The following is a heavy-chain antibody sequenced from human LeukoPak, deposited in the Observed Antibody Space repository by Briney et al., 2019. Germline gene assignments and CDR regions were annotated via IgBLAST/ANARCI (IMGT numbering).Heavy chain of an antibody. D-gene: IGHD3-10*01. J-gene: IGHJ3*02. CDR2: TYHSGST. CDR3: ARVPFTMVRGVIIADAFDI. Sequence: PSEALSLTCTVSGYSISSGYYWGWIRQPPGKGLEWIGSTYHSGSTYYNPSLKSRVTISVDTSKNQFSLKLSSVTAADTAVYYCARVPFTMVRGVIIADAFDIWGQGTMVTVSS. CDR1: GYSISSGYY. V-gene: IGHV4-38-2*02.